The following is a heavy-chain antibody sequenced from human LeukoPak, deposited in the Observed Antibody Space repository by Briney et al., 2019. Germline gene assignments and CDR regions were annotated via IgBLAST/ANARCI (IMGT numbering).Heavy chain of an antibody. Sequence: PGGSLRLSCAASGFTFSSYAMTWVRQAPGKGLEWVSVISATGGTTYYADSVKGRFTISRDNSKNTLYLQMNSLRAEDTAVYYCAKDLTVAGICFDYWGQGTLVTVSS. CDR1: GFTFSSYA. V-gene: IGHV3-23*01. D-gene: IGHD6-19*01. CDR2: ISATGGTT. J-gene: IGHJ4*02. CDR3: AKDLTVAGICFDY.